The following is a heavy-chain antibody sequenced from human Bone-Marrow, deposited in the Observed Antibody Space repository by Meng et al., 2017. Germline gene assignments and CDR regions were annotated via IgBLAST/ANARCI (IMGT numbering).Heavy chain of an antibody. CDR3: ARVSLVGATPCLGY. J-gene: IGHJ4*02. CDR1: AYTFSAYY. Sequence: ASVKVSCKASAYTFSAYYIHWVRQAPGQGLEWMGRINPYSGATNYAQKFQGRVTMTRDTSISTAYMELSRLISDDTAVYYCARVSLVGATPCLGYWGQGTLVTVSS. D-gene: IGHD1-26*01. V-gene: IGHV1-2*06. CDR2: INPYSGAT.